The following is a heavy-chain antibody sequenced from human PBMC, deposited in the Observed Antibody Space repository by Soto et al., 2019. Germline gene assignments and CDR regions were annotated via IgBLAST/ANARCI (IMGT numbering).Heavy chain of an antibody. Sequence: WETLSLTCTGSSASTGTHNWSWIRQTPGKGLEWIGYIYEGGSTGYNPSLESRVTISLDTSTNQLSLKLRSVTAADTAVYYCVRQGIGAQHGLVDVWGQGTTVTVSS. CDR3: VRQGIGAQHGLVDV. CDR1: SASTGTHN. CDR2: IYEGGST. D-gene: IGHD3-10*01. V-gene: IGHV4-59*08. J-gene: IGHJ6*02.